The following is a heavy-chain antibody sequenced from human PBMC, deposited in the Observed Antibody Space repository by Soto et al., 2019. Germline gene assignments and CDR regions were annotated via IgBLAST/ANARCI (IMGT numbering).Heavy chain of an antibody. CDR1: GGTFSSYA. CDR2: IIPIFGTA. J-gene: IGHJ3*02. CDR3: ATSTYYYGSGSSLGAFDI. D-gene: IGHD3-10*01. V-gene: IGHV1-69*06. Sequence: SVKVSCKASGGTFSSYAISWVRQAPGQGLEWRGGIIPIFGTANYAQKFQGRVTITADKSTSTAYMELSSLRSEDTAVYYCATSTYYYGSGSSLGAFDIWGQGTMVTVSS.